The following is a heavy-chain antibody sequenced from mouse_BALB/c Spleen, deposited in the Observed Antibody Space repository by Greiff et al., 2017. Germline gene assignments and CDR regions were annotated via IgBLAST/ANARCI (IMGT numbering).Heavy chain of an antibody. D-gene: IGHD4-1*01. V-gene: IGHV1S135*01. J-gene: IGHJ1*01. CDR3: ASTNWDVYFDV. CDR1: GYAFTSYN. Sequence: EVQGVESGPELVKPGASVKVSCKASGYAFTSYNMYWVKQSHGKSLEWIGYIDPYNGGTSYNQKFKGKATLTVDKSSSTAYMHLNSLTSEDSAVYYCASTNWDVYFDVWGAGTTVTVSS. CDR2: IDPYNGGT.